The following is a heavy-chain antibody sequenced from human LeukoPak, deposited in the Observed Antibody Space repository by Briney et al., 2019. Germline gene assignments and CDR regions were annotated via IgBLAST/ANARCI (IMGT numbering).Heavy chain of an antibody. CDR3: AKQSYARSLGE. CDR2: TNSGGTST. Sequence: GGSLRLSCATSGFPFSDFSMSWVRQAPGKGLEWIPTTNSGGTSTYYAESVKGRFTISRDNSKNTLYLQMSSLRVEDTAVYYCAKQSYARSLGEGGPGTLVSVSS. V-gene: IGHV3-23*01. D-gene: IGHD2-8*01. J-gene: IGHJ4*02. CDR1: GFPFSDFS.